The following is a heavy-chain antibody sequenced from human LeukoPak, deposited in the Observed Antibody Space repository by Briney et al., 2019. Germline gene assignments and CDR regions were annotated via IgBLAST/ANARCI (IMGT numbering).Heavy chain of an antibody. J-gene: IGHJ4*02. D-gene: IGHD6-13*01. V-gene: IGHV3-23*01. Sequence: GGSLRLSCAASGFTFSTYAMSWVRQAPGKGLEWVSTISVSGGTTYYADSVEGRFTISRDNSQNTLYLQINSLRAEDTAVYYCANGQQLGYWGQGTLVTVSS. CDR2: ISVSGGTT. CDR3: ANGQQLGY. CDR1: GFTFSTYA.